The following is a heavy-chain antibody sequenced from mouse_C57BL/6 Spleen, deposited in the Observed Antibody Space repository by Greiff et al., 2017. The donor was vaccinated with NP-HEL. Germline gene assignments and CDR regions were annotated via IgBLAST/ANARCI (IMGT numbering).Heavy chain of an antibody. Sequence: QVQLQQSGPELVKPGASVKISCKASGYAFSSSWMNWVKQRPGKGLEWIGRIYPGDGDTNYNGKFKGKATLTADKSSSTAYMQLSSLTSEDSAVYFCAREERITTVVDYWGQGTTLTVSS. V-gene: IGHV1-82*01. J-gene: IGHJ2*01. CDR3: AREERITTVVDY. D-gene: IGHD1-1*01. CDR2: IYPGDGDT. CDR1: GYAFSSSW.